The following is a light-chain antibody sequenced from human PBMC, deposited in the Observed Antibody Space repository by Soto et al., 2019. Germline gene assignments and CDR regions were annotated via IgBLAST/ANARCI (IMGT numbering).Light chain of an antibody. CDR1: QSISTW. J-gene: IGKJ5*01. CDR2: KAS. CDR3: QQYHSYPVT. V-gene: IGKV1-5*03. Sequence: DIQMTQSPSTLSASVGDRVSITCRASQSISTWLAWYQQKPGEAPKLLIYKASTLESGVPSRFSGSGSGTDFSLTISSLQPDDFATYYCQQYHSYPVTFGQGTRLEMK.